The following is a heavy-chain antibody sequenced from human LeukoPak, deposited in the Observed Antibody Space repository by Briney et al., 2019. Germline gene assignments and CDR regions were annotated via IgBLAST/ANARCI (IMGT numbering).Heavy chain of an antibody. J-gene: IGHJ4*02. Sequence: SETLSLTRTVSGGSISSYYWSWVRQPPGKGLEWIGYVYYSGSTNYNPSLKSRVIISVDTSKNQFSLKLSSVSAADTAVYYCARALRGGAVAAYLVYRGQGALVSVSS. V-gene: IGHV4-59*01. D-gene: IGHD6-19*01. CDR3: ARALRGGAVAAYLVY. CDR1: GGSISSYY. CDR2: VYYSGST.